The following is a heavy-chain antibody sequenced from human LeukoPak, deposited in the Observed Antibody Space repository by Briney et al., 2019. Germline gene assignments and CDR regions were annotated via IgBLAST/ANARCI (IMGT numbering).Heavy chain of an antibody. CDR3: ASLSRYNWNLPDY. J-gene: IGHJ4*02. CDR2: IYTSGST. CDR1: GGSISSGSYY. D-gene: IGHD1-20*01. V-gene: IGHV4-61*02. Sequence: SETLSLTCTVSGGSISSGSYYWSWIRQPAGKGLEWIGRIYTSGSTNYNPSLKSRVTISVDTSKNQFSLKLGSVTAADTAVYYCASLSRYNWNLPDYWGQGTLVTVSS.